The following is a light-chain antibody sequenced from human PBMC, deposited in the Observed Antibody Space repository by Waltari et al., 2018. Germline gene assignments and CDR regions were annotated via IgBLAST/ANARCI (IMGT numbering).Light chain of an antibody. CDR1: SSDVGGYNY. CDR2: EVS. V-gene: IGLV2-14*01. CDR3: SSYTSSSTWV. J-gene: IGLJ3*02. Sequence: QSALTQPASLSGSPGHPSTISSTGTSSDVGGYNYVSWYQQHPGKAPKLMIYEVSNRPSGVSNRFSGSKSGNTASLTISGLQAEDDADYYCSSYTSSSTWVFGGGTKLTVL.